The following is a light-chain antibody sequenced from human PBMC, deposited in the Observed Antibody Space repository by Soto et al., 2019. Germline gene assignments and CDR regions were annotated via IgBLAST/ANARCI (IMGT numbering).Light chain of an antibody. CDR3: QHSYSTPLT. CDR1: QSISSY. V-gene: IGKV1-39*01. Sequence: DIQMTQSPSSRSASVGDRVTITCRASQSISSYLNLYQQKPGKAPKLLIYAASSLQSGVPSMFSGSGSATDFTPTSSSLQPEDFATYYCQHSYSTPLTFGGGTKVDI. J-gene: IGKJ4*01. CDR2: AAS.